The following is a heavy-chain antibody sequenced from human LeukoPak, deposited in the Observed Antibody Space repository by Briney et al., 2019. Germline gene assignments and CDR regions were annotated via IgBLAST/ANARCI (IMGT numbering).Heavy chain of an antibody. J-gene: IGHJ4*02. Sequence: GGSLRLSCAASGFAFSTYGMHWVRQAPDRGLEWVAFIRYDGTSKYYADSVKGRFTISKDNSKNTLYLEMNSLRAEDTAVYYCAKGYSSGWKVDFWGQGTLATVSS. CDR1: GFAFSTYG. V-gene: IGHV3-30*02. D-gene: IGHD6-19*01. CDR2: IRYDGTSK. CDR3: AKGYSSGWKVDF.